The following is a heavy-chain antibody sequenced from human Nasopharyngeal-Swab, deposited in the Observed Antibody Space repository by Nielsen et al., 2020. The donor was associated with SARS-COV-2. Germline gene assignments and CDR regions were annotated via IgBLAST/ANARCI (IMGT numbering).Heavy chain of an antibody. CDR3: TRRTLSSSGYYFDY. D-gene: IGHD2-2*01. Sequence: GSLRLSCTASGGSISSYYWTWIRQPPGKGLECIGYISYSGSTNYNPSFKSRVTISVDTSKNQFSLKLSSVTAADTAVYYCTRRTLSSSGYYFDYWGQGTLVTVSS. CDR2: ISYSGST. J-gene: IGHJ4*02. CDR1: GGSISSYY. V-gene: IGHV4-59*08.